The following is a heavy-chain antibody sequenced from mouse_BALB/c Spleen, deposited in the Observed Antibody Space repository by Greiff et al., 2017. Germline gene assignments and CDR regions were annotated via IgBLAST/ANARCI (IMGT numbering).Heavy chain of an antibody. J-gene: IGHJ4*01. V-gene: IGHV14-3*02. CDR2: IDPANGNT. Sequence: EVMLVESGAELVKPGASVKLSCTASGFNIKDTYMHWVKQRPEQGLEWIGRIDPANGNTKYDPKFQGKATITADTSSNTAYLQLSSLTSEDTAVYYCASSPTGAMDYWGQGTSVTVSS. CDR1: GFNIKDTY. CDR3: ASSPTGAMDY. D-gene: IGHD1-1*01.